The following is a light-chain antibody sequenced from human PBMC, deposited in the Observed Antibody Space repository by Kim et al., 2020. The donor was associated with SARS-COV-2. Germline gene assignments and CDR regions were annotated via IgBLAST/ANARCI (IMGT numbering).Light chain of an antibody. CDR3: QQRRSWPLT. V-gene: IGKV3-11*01. Sequence: PGERATLPCRASQSVTGRVSWYQQRPGQAPRLLIYDTSNRVTGIPARFSGSGSGTDFTLTISSLEPEDFAVYYCQQRRSWPLTFGGGTKVDI. CDR1: QSVTGR. J-gene: IGKJ4*01. CDR2: DTS.